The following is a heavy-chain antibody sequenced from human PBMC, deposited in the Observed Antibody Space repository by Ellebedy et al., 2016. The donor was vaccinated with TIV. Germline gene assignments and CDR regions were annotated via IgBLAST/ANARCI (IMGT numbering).Heavy chain of an antibody. CDR3: ARRGRSSNGYSGYDYPRYFDY. Sequence: SETLSLTCTVSGASISSSSYYWSWIRQPPGKGLEWIGEINHSGSTNYNPSLKSRVTISVDTSKNQFSLKLSSVTAADTAVYYCARRGRSSNGYSGYDYPRYFDYWGQGTLVTVSS. CDR2: INHSGST. CDR1: GASISSSSYY. J-gene: IGHJ4*02. D-gene: IGHD5-12*01. V-gene: IGHV4-39*07.